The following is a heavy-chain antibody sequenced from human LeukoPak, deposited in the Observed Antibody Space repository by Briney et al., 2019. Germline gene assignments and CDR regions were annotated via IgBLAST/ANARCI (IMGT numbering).Heavy chain of an antibody. V-gene: IGHV1-69*05. D-gene: IGHD6-13*01. CDR3: ARGIAAAGRGNWFDP. CDR1: GGTFSSYA. J-gene: IGHJ5*02. CDR2: IIPIFGTA. Sequence: SVKVSCKASGGTFSSYAISWVRQAPGQGLEWMGGIIPIFGTANYAQKFQGRVTITTDESTSTAYMELSSLRSEDTAVYYCARGIAAAGRGNWFDPWGQGTLDTVSS.